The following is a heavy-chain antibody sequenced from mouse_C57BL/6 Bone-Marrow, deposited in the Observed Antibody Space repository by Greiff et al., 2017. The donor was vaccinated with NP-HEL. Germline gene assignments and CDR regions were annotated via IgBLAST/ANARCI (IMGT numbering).Heavy chain of an antibody. CDR1: GYTFTDYY. J-gene: IGHJ2*01. V-gene: IGHV1-19*01. Sequence: EVKLMESGPVLVKPGASVKMSCKASGYTFTDYYMNWVKQSHGKSLEWIGVINPYNGGTSYNQKFKGKATLTVDKSSSTAYMELNSLTSEDSAVYYCARRITTKEYYFDYWGQGTTLTVSS. CDR2: INPYNGGT. CDR3: ARRITTKEYYFDY. D-gene: IGHD1-2*01.